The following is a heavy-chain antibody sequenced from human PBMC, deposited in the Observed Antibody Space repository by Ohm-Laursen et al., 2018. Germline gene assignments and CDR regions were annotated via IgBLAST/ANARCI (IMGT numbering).Heavy chain of an antibody. J-gene: IGHJ4*02. CDR1: GFTFSSYG. D-gene: IGHD5-24*01. Sequence: SLRLSCSALGFTFSSYGMNWVRQAPGKGLAWVAIIWHDGSNKYYADSVKGRFTISRDNSKNTLYLQMNSLRAEDTAVYYCARHDGYGRWGQGTRVTVSS. CDR2: IWHDGSNK. V-gene: IGHV3-33*01. CDR3: ARHDGYGR.